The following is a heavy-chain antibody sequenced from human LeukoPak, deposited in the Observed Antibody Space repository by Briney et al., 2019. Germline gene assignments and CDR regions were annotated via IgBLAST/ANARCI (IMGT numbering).Heavy chain of an antibody. J-gene: IGHJ6*03. CDR3: ARDLRGIAAAMYYYYYMDV. Sequence: PSETLSLTCTVSGGSISSYYWSWIRQPAGKGLEWIGRIYTSGRTNYHPSLKSRVTMSVDTSKNQFSLKLSSVTAADTAVYYCARDLRGIAAAMYYYYYMDVWGKGTTVTISS. D-gene: IGHD6-13*01. CDR2: IYTSGRT. V-gene: IGHV4-4*07. CDR1: GGSISSYY.